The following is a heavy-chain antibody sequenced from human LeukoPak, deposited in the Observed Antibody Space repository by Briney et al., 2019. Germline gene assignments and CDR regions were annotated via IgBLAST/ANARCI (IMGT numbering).Heavy chain of an antibody. CDR2: IIPIFGTA. CDR3: ASDNEYSSSSFGY. D-gene: IGHD6-6*01. CDR1: GGTFSSYA. Sequence: SVKVSCKASGGTFSSYAISWVRQAPGQGLEWMGGIIPIFGTANYAQKFQGRVTITADESTSTAYMELSSLRSEDTVVYYCASDNEYSSSSFGYWGQGTLVTVSS. J-gene: IGHJ4*02. V-gene: IGHV1-69*13.